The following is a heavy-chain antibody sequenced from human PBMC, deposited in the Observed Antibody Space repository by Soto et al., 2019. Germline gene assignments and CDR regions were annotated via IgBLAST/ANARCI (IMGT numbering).Heavy chain of an antibody. CDR2: ISYDGSNK. D-gene: IGHD3-3*01. CDR1: GFTFSSYA. Sequence: LRLSCAASGFTFSSYAMHWVRQAPGKGLEWVAVISYDGSNKYYADSVKGRFTISRDNSKNTLYLQMNSLRAEDTAVYYCARDGEDYWGQVTLVTVSS. J-gene: IGHJ4*02. CDR3: ARDGEDY. V-gene: IGHV3-30-3*01.